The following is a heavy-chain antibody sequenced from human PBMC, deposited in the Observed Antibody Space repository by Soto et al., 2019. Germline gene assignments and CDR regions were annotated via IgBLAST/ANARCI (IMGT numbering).Heavy chain of an antibody. CDR1: GGSISSSHYY. D-gene: IGHD2-21*01. V-gene: IGHV4-39*01. CDR3: ARQGEEYNYYGVDV. J-gene: IGHJ6*02. CDR2: IYRSGST. Sequence: SETLSLTCTVSGGSISSSHYYWGWIRQPPGKGPEWIGYIYRSGSTYYNPSLKTRITISVDTSKNQFSLILRSVTAADTALYYCARQGEEYNYYGVDVWGQGTTVTVSS.